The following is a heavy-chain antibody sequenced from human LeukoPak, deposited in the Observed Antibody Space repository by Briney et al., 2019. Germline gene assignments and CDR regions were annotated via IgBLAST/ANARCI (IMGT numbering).Heavy chain of an antibody. CDR2: ISTFDGRT. V-gene: IGHV1-18*01. CDR1: DYIFSNYG. CDR3: ARDFLEAEGQTEDYIDY. Sequence: GASVKVSCKASDYIFSNYGVSWVRQTPGQGLEWMGWISTFDGRTNFALKFRGRVTLTTDTSTSTAYMELRSLKPDDTAVYYCARDFLEAEGQTEDYIDYWGQGTLVTVSS. J-gene: IGHJ4*02. D-gene: IGHD1-14*01.